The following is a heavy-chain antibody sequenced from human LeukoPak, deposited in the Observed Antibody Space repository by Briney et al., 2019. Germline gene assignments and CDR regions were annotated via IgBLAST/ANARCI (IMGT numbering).Heavy chain of an antibody. Sequence: GGSLRLSCAVSGFTFSHYAMSWVGQAPGTGLEWVGSLTDSGDATYYADSVKGRLTISRDNSNSTLYLHISGLRDEDTAVYYCARGYSHNSGGWLDPWGQGTLVTVSS. V-gene: IGHV3-23*01. D-gene: IGHD5-12*01. J-gene: IGHJ5*02. CDR1: GFTFSHYA. CDR3: ARGYSHNSGGWLDP. CDR2: LTDSGDAT.